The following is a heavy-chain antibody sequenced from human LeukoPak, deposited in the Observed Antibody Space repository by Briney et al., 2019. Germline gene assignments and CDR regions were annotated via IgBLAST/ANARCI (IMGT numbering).Heavy chain of an antibody. D-gene: IGHD2-2*01. CDR2: IYHSGST. CDR3: ARTPIVVVPAAMAIYYYYYMDV. J-gene: IGHJ6*03. Sequence: SETLSLTCAVSGGSISSSNWWSWVRQPPGKGLEWIGEIYHSGSTNYNPSLKSRVTISVDKSKNQFSLKLSSVTAADTAVYYCARTPIVVVPAAMAIYYYYYMDVWGKGTTVTVSS. V-gene: IGHV4-4*02. CDR1: GGSISSSNW.